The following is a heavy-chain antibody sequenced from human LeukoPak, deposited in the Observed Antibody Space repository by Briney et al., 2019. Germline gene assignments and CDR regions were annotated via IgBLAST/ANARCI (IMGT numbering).Heavy chain of an antibody. V-gene: IGHV3-11*04. CDR1: GFTFSDYY. CDR2: ISSSGSII. D-gene: IGHD3-22*01. CDR3: ARVGYDSSGRFDY. J-gene: IGHJ4*02. Sequence: PGGSLRLSCAASGFTFSDYYMTWIRQAPGKGLEWVSYISSSGSIIYYADSVKGRFIISRDNAKNSLYLQMNSLRDEDTAVYFCARVGYDSSGRFDYWGQGTLVTVSS.